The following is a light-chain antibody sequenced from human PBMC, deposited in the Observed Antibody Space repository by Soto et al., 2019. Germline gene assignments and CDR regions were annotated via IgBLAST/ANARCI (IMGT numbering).Light chain of an antibody. CDR2: KAS. CDR1: QSISSW. V-gene: IGKV1-5*03. Sequence: DIQMTQSPSTLSASVGDRVTITCRASQSISSWLAWYQQKPGKAPMLLIYKASSLESGVPSRFSGSGPGTEFTLTISSLQPDDFATYYCQEYNSYSTWTCGQGTKVEIE. CDR3: QEYNSYSTWT. J-gene: IGKJ1*01.